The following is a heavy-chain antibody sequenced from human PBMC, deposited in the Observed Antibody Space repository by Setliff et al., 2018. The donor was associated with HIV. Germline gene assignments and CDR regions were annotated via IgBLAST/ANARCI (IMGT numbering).Heavy chain of an antibody. D-gene: IGHD3-10*01. J-gene: IGHJ3*01. CDR2: IIPLFGRA. Sequence: SVKASCKASGGILSTYATIWVRQAPGQGLEWLGGIIPLFGRASYAQKFQGRVTITADESTNTAYMEQSSLRSGDTAVYYCARETAPAHYYGSGSYRLHAFDVWGQGTMVTVSS. CDR3: ARETAPAHYYGSGSYRLHAFDV. V-gene: IGHV1-69*13. CDR1: GGILSTYA.